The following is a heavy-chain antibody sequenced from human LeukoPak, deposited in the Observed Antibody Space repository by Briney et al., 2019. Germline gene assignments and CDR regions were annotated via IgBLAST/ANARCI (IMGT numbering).Heavy chain of an antibody. CDR1: GGSFSGYY. V-gene: IGHV4-34*01. CDR2: INHSGST. Sequence: SETLSLTCAVYGGSFSGYYWSWIRQPPGKGLEWIGEINHSGSTNYNPSLKSRVTISVDPSKNQFSLKLTSVTATDTAIYYCARTDSTFTLDYWGQGTLVTVSS. D-gene: IGHD2-2*01. CDR3: ARTDSTFTLDY. J-gene: IGHJ4*02.